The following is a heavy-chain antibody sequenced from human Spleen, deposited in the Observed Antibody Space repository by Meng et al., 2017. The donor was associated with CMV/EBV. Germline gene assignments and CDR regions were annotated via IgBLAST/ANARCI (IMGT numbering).Heavy chain of an antibody. J-gene: IGHJ5*02. CDR3: ARDRGWFDP. CDR2: ISSSSSYT. V-gene: IGHV3-11*06. D-gene: IGHD3-16*01. Sequence: VHLVWRGGGVVQPGGSRGLSCAASGFTCSDYYMSWIRQAPGKGLEWVSYISSSSSYTNYADSVKGRFTISRDNAKNSLYLQMNSLRAEDTAVYYCARDRGWFDPWGQGTLVTVSS. CDR1: GFTCSDYY.